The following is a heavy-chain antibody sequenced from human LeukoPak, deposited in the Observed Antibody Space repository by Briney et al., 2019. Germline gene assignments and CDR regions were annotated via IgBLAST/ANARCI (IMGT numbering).Heavy chain of an antibody. J-gene: IGHJ4*02. Sequence: SETLSLTCTVSGGSISSYYWSWIRQPPGKGLEWIGYIYYSGSTNYNPSLKSRVTISVDTSKNQFSLKLSSVTAADTAVYYCAREDSSGYYFGYWGQGTLVTVSS. CDR2: IYYSGST. V-gene: IGHV4-59*01. CDR3: AREDSSGYYFGY. D-gene: IGHD3-22*01. CDR1: GGSISSYY.